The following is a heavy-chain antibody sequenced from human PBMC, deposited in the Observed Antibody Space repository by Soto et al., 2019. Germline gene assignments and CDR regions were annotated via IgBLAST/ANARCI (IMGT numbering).Heavy chain of an antibody. V-gene: IGHV4-31*03. Sequence: QVQLQESGPGLVKPSQTLSLTCTVSGGSISSGGYYWSWIRQHPGKGLEWIGYIYYSGSTYYNPSLKRRVTRSVDTSKNQFSLKLSSVTAADTAVYYCAREETTVTAGWFDPWGQGTLVTVSS. D-gene: IGHD4-4*01. CDR2: IYYSGST. CDR1: GGSISSGGYY. J-gene: IGHJ5*02. CDR3: AREETTVTAGWFDP.